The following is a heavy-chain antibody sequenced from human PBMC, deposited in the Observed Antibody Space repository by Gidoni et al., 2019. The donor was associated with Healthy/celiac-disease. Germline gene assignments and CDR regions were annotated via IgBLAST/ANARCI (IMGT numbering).Heavy chain of an antibody. CDR2: ISYDGSNK. CDR3: AREVDENYYDSSGYYYDAFDI. CDR1: GFTFSSYA. Sequence: QVQLVESGGGVVQPGRSLRLSCAASGFTFSSYAMHWVRQAPGKGLEWEAVISYDGSNKYYADSVKGRFTISRDNSKNTLYLQMNSLRAEDTAVYYCAREVDENYYDSSGYYYDAFDIWGQGTMVTVSS. J-gene: IGHJ3*02. V-gene: IGHV3-30-3*01. D-gene: IGHD3-22*01.